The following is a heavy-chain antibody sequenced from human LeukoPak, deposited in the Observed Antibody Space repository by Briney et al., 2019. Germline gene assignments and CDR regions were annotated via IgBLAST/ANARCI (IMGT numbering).Heavy chain of an antibody. D-gene: IGHD1-26*01. CDR3: AKDSIVGATDLLDHFDY. CDR1: GFTFDDYA. J-gene: IGHJ4*02. CDR2: ISWNSGSI. Sequence: GRSLRLSCAASGFTFDDYAMHWVRQAPGKGLEWVSGISWNSGSIGYADSVKGRFTISRDNAKNSLYLQMNSLRAEDTALYYCAKDSIVGATDLLDHFDYWGQGTLVTVSS. V-gene: IGHV3-9*01.